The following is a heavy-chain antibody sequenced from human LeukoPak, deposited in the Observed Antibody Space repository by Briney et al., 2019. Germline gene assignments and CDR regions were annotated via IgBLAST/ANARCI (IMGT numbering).Heavy chain of an antibody. V-gene: IGHV3-66*01. CDR3: ARGIQGGSYHYFDY. CDR2: IYSGGST. J-gene: IGHJ4*02. Sequence: PGGSLRLSCATSGFTVSSNYMSWVRQAPGKGLEWVSVIYSGGSTYYADSVKGRFTISRDNSKNTLYLQMNSLRAEDTAVYYCARGIQGGSYHYFDYWGQGTLVTVSS. CDR1: GFTVSSNY. D-gene: IGHD1-26*01.